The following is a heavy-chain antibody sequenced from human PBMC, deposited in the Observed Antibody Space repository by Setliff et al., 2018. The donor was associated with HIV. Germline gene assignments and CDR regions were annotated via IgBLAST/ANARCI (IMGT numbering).Heavy chain of an antibody. CDR3: ARHYYTDPFDY. CDR2: IYSSGTT. V-gene: IGHV4-4*08. J-gene: IGHJ4*02. CDR1: GDSITSYY. D-gene: IGHD3-22*01. Sequence: SETLSLTCNVSGDSITSYYWIWIRQSPGKGLEWIGYIYSSGTTDYNPSLKSRVTMSVDTYNSHFSLKLASVTAADTAVYYCARHYYTDPFDYWGQGTLVTVSS.